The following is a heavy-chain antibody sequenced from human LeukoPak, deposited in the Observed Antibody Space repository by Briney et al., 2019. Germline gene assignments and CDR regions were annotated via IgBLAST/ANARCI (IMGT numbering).Heavy chain of an antibody. Sequence: GGSLRLSCVASGFDFSTSAIHWVRQAPGKGLESVSVISYDGSHKYLADSVKGRFTVSRDNAKNTVYLQMNSLRLEDTALYYCAKDQLPHCSSGSCYLMDSWGQGTLVTVSS. J-gene: IGHJ4*02. V-gene: IGHV3-30*04. CDR3: AKDQLPHCSSGSCYLMDS. CDR2: ISYDGSHK. D-gene: IGHD2-15*01. CDR1: GFDFSTSA.